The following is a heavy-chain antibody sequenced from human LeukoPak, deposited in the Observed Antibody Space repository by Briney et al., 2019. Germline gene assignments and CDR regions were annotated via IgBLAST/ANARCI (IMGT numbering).Heavy chain of an antibody. J-gene: IGHJ6*02. CDR1: GYTFTSYG. CDR3: AREDVEPDVKYYYGMDV. Sequence: GASVKVSCKASGYTFTSYGISWVRQAPGQGLEWMGWISAYNGNTNYAQKLQGRVTMTTDTSTSTAYMELRSLRSDDTAVYYCAREDVEPDVKYYYGMDVWGQGTTVTVSS. CDR2: ISAYNGNT. D-gene: IGHD2-2*01. V-gene: IGHV1-18*01.